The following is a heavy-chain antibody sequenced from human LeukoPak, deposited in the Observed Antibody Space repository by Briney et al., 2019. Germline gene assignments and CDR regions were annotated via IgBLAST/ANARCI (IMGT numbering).Heavy chain of an antibody. CDR3: ARESVRFLFRVARRPLDY. Sequence: SVKVSCKASGGTFSSYAISWVRQAPGQGLEWMGGIIPIFGTANYAQKFQGRVTITTDESTSTAYMELSSLRSEDTAVYYCARESVRFLFRVARRPLDYWGQGTLVTVSS. D-gene: IGHD3-3*01. J-gene: IGHJ4*02. CDR2: IIPIFGTA. CDR1: GGTFSSYA. V-gene: IGHV1-69*05.